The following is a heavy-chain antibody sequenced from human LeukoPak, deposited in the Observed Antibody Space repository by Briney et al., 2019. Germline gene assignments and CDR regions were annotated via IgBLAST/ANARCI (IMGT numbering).Heavy chain of an antibody. J-gene: IGHJ5*02. CDR2: ISSSSSYI. D-gene: IGHD3-10*01. Sequence: GGSLRLSCAASGFTFSSYSMNWVRQAPGKGLEWVSSISSSSSYIYYADSVKGRFTISRDNTKNSLYLQMNSLRAEDTAVYYCARDGQRITMVRGVTNWFDPWGQGTLVTVSS. CDR3: ARDGQRITMVRGVTNWFDP. V-gene: IGHV3-21*01. CDR1: GFTFSSYS.